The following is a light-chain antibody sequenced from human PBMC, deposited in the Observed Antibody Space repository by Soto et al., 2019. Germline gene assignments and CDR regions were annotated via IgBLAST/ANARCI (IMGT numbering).Light chain of an antibody. CDR2: DVS. CDR3: CSFAGSYTWV. J-gene: IGLJ2*01. CDR1: SSDVGRYFY. V-gene: IGLV2-11*01. Sequence: QSALTQPRSVSGSPGQSVTISCTGASSDVGRYFYVSWFQHHPGKAPKLMIYDVSQRPSGVPDRFSGSKSDNTASLTISGLQAEDEADYYCCSFAGSYTWVFGGGTKLTVL.